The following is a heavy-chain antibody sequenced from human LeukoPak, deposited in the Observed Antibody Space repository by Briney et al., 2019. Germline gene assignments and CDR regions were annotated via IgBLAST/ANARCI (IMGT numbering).Heavy chain of an antibody. D-gene: IGHD3-22*01. Sequence: GGSLRLSCAASGFTFSSYAMHWVRQAPGQRLEWMGWINAGNGNTKYSQKFQGRVTITRDTSASTAYMELSSLRSEDTAVYYCARDDYDSSGYRNWFDPWGQGTLVTVSS. CDR1: GFTFSSYA. CDR2: INAGNGNT. V-gene: IGHV1-3*01. J-gene: IGHJ5*02. CDR3: ARDDYDSSGYRNWFDP.